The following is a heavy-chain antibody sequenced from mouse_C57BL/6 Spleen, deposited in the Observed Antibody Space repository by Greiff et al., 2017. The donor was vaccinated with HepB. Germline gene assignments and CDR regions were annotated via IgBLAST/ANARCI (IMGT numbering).Heavy chain of an antibody. J-gene: IGHJ2*01. D-gene: IGHD2-4*01. CDR3: ARSGGLRQPGY. CDR1: GYTFTSYW. Sequence: QVQLQQPGAELVMPGASVKLSCKASGYTFTSYWMHWVKQRPGQGLEWIGEIDPSDSYTNYNQKFKGKSTLTVDKSSSTAYMQLSSLTSEDSAVYYCARSGGLRQPGYWGQGTTLTVSS. V-gene: IGHV1-69*01. CDR2: IDPSDSYT.